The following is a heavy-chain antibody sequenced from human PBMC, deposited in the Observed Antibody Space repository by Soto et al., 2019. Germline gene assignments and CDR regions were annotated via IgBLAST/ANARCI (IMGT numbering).Heavy chain of an antibody. J-gene: IGHJ3*02. CDR2: INPSGGST. CDR1: GYTFTSYY. Sequence: ASVKVSCKASGYTFTSYYMHWVRQAPGQGLEWMGIINPSGGSTSYAQKFQGRVTMTRDTSTSTVYMELSSLRSEDTAVYYCATYCSGGSCYPNDAFDIWGQGTMVT. CDR3: ATYCSGGSCYPNDAFDI. V-gene: IGHV1-46*01. D-gene: IGHD2-15*01.